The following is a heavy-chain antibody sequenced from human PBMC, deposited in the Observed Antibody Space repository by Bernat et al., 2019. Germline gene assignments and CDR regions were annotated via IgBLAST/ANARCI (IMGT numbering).Heavy chain of an antibody. V-gene: IGHV3-66*01. D-gene: IGHD2-2*01. CDR3: ARDGAAAMHGDY. J-gene: IGHJ4*02. Sequence: VQLVESGGGVVQPGGSLRLSCAASGFTVSSNYMSWVRQAPGKGLEWVSVIYSGGSTYYADSVKGRFTISRNNSKNTLYLQMNSLRAEDTAVYYCARDGAAAMHGDYWGQGTLVTVSS. CDR1: GFTVSSNY. CDR2: IYSGGST.